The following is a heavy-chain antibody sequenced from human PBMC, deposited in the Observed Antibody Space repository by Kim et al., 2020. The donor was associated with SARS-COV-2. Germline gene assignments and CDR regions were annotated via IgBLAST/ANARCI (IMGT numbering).Heavy chain of an antibody. D-gene: IGHD2-2*01. Sequence: SETLSLTCAVYGGSFSGYYWSWIRQPPGKGLEWIGEINHSGSTNYNPSLKSRVTISVDTSKNQFSLKLSSVTAADTAVYYCARGNLSPDIVVVPGYYGMDVWGQGTTVTVSS. CDR3: ARGNLSPDIVVVPGYYGMDV. J-gene: IGHJ6*02. V-gene: IGHV4-34*01. CDR1: GGSFSGYY. CDR2: INHSGST.